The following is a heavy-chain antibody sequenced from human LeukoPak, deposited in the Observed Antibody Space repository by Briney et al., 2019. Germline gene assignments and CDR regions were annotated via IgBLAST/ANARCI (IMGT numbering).Heavy chain of an antibody. CDR3: ASGSPAGDY. CDR1: GFTFSFYS. Sequence: PGGSLRLPCAASGFTFSFYSMNWVRQAPGKGLEWVSSISRSSTSIYYADSVKGRFTISRDNARNSLYLQMNSLRVEDTAVYYCASGSPAGDYWGQGTLVTVSS. D-gene: IGHD1-26*01. J-gene: IGHJ4*02. CDR2: ISRSSTSI. V-gene: IGHV3-21*01.